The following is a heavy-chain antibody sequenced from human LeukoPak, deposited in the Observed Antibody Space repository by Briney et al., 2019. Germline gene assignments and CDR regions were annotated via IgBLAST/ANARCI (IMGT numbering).Heavy chain of an antibody. CDR3: ARTFD. J-gene: IGHJ4*02. Sequence: TGGSLRLSRGPSGLTVRITWMTSARQAPGKGLEWVANINQDGSERYYVDSVKGRFTVSRENAKNPLFLQMSSLRVEDTAVYYFARTFDWGQGTLVTVSS. CDR1: GLTVRITW. CDR2: INQDGSER. V-gene: IGHV3-7*05.